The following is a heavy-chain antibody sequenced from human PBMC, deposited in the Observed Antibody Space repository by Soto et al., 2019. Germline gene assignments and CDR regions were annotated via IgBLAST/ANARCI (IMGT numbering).Heavy chain of an antibody. D-gene: IGHD3-22*01. J-gene: IGHJ2*01. CDR2: IIPIFGTA. CDR1: GGTFSIYA. CDR3: AREKYDSSGYYPLYWYFDL. Sequence: SVKVSCKASGGTFSIYAISWVRQAPGQGLEWMGGIIPIFGTANYAQKFQGRVTITADESTSTAYMELSSLRSEDTAVYYCAREKYDSSGYYPLYWYFDLWGRGTLVTVSS. V-gene: IGHV1-69*13.